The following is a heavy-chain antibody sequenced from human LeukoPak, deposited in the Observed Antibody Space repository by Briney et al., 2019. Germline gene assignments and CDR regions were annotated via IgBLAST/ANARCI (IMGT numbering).Heavy chain of an antibody. V-gene: IGHV4-39*01. D-gene: IGHD1-26*01. CDR3: ARLPDSGSLDY. CDR2: IYYSGST. J-gene: IGHJ4*02. CDR1: GGSISSSSYY. Sequence: PSETLSLTCTVSGGSISSSSYYWGWLRQPPGKGLEWLGSIYYSGSTYYNPSLKSRVTISVDTSKNQFSLKLSSVTAADTAVYYCARLPDSGSLDYWGQGTLVTVSS.